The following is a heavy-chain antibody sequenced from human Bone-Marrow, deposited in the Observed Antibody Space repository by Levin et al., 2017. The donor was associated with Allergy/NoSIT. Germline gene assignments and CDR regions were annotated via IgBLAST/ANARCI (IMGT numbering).Heavy chain of an antibody. J-gene: IGHJ4*02. CDR1: GFTFSSYA. V-gene: IGHV3-64*02. Sequence: GGSLRLSCAASGFTFSSYAMHWVRQAPGKGLEYVSAISSNGGSTYYADSVKGRFTISRDNSKNTLYLQMGSLRAEDMAVYYCARGHYYGSGSLDYWGQGTLVTVSS. D-gene: IGHD3-10*01. CDR2: ISSNGGST. CDR3: ARGHYYGSGSLDY.